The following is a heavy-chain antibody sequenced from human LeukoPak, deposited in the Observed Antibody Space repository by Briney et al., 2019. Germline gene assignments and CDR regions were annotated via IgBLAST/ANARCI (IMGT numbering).Heavy chain of an antibody. CDR2: IEVGGAIT. V-gene: IGHV3-23*01. Sequence: GGSLRLSCAASGFTFSSYAMTWVRRAPGKGLEWVSTIEVGGAITHYAASVKGRFTISTDTSKKILYLQMDSLRPEDTAVYYCAKPLGGSYLFDRWGQGTLVTVSS. J-gene: IGHJ4*02. D-gene: IGHD1-26*01. CDR3: AKPLGGSYLFDR. CDR1: GFTFSSYA.